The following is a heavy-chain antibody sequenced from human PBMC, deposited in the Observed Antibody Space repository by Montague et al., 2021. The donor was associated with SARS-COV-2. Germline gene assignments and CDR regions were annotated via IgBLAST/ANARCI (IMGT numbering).Heavy chain of an antibody. CDR2: IYYSGST. J-gene: IGHJ6*02. V-gene: IGHV4-59*01. CDR1: GGSFSGYY. Sequence: SETLSLTCTLSGGSFSGYYWSWIRQPPGKGLEWIGYIYYSGSTNYNPSLKSRIAISLDTSKNQFSLRLTSVTAADTAVYYCARCSGSSFYYFGMDVWGQGTTVTVS. CDR3: ARCSGSSFYYFGMDV. D-gene: IGHD3-10*02.